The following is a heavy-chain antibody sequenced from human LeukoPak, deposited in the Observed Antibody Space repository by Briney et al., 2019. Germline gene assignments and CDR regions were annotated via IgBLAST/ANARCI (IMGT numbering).Heavy chain of an antibody. CDR2: INHSGST. J-gene: IGHJ4*02. CDR3: ARGRGYSYGYLDY. CDR1: GGSLSDYY. Sequence: SETLSLTCAVYGGSLSDYYWNWIRQPPGKGLEWIGEINHSGSTNYNPSLKSRVTISVDTSKNQFSLKLSSVTAADTAVYYCARGRGYSYGYLDYWGQGTLVTVSS. D-gene: IGHD5-18*01. V-gene: IGHV4-34*01.